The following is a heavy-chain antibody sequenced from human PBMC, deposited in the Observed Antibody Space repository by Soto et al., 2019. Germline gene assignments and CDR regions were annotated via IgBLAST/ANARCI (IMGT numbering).Heavy chain of an antibody. D-gene: IGHD2-2*01. CDR2: INEEGSEK. CDR3: AKDPVGYCSSTICYAGYFDS. V-gene: IGHV3-7*03. Sequence: GGSLRLSCAASGFTFSDYWMSWVRQAPGKGLEWVANINEEGSEKYYVDSVKGRFTISRDNSKSTLYLQMNSLRAEDTAVYYCAKDPVGYCSSTICYAGYFDSWGQGTLVTVSS. CDR1: GFTFSDYW. J-gene: IGHJ4*02.